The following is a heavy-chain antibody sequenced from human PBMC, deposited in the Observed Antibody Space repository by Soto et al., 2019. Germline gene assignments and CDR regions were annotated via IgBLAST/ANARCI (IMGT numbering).Heavy chain of an antibody. V-gene: IGHV1-46*01. CDR1: GYTFTDYF. D-gene: IGHD4-4*01. J-gene: IGHJ6*02. CDR2: INPGSGSA. Sequence: QVQLGQSGAEVTEPGASVKISCKASGYTFTDYFMHWMRQTPGQGLQWMGIINPGSGSATYAQKFQGRVTLTRDTSTSTVYMELSSLRSEDTAVYYCARAGGLTTVYSGMDVWGQGTTVTVSS. CDR3: ARAGGLTTVYSGMDV.